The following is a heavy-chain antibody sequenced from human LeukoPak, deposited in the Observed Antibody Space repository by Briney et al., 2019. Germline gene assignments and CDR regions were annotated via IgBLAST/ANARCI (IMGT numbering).Heavy chain of an antibody. CDR3: ARGGVCSSTSCYNFDY. D-gene: IGHD2-2*01. CDR2: INPNSGGT. CDR1: GYTFTGYY. Sequence: ASVKVSRKASGYTFTGYYMHWVRQAPGQGLEWMGWINPNSGGTNYAQKFQGRVTMTRDTSISTAYMELSRLRSDDTAVYYCARGGVCSSTSCYNFDYWGQGTLSPSPQ. V-gene: IGHV1-2*02. J-gene: IGHJ4*02.